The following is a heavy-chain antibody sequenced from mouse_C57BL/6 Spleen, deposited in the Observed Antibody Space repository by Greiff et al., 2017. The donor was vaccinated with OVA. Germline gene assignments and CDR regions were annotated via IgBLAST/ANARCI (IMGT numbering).Heavy chain of an antibody. CDR2: INPNNGGT. CDR3: AREDYGNYSSYAMDY. D-gene: IGHD2-1*01. V-gene: IGHV1-26*01. CDR1: GYTFTDYY. J-gene: IGHJ4*01. Sequence: EVQLQQSGPELVKPGASVKISCKASGYTFTDYYMNWVKQSHGKSLEWIGDINPNNGGTSYNQKFKGKATLTVDKSSSTAYMELRSLTSEDSAVYYCAREDYGNYSSYAMDYWGQGTSVTVSS.